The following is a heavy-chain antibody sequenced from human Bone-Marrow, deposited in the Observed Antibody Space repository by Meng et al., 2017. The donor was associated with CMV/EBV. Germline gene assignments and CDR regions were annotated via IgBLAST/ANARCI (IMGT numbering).Heavy chain of an antibody. J-gene: IGHJ4*02. Sequence: ASVKVSCKAFGYTFTSYGISWVRQAPGQGLEWMGWISAYNSNTKYAQKLQGRVTMTTDTSTSTAYMELRSLRSDDTAVYYCARDHKGSGSYGPLQDYWGQGTLVTVSS. D-gene: IGHD3-10*01. V-gene: IGHV1-18*01. CDR2: ISAYNSNT. CDR1: GYTFTSYG. CDR3: ARDHKGSGSYGPLQDY.